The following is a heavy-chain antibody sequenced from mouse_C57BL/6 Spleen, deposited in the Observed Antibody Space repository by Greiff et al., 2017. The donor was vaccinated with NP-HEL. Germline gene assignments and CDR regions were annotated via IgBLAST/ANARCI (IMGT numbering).Heavy chain of an antibody. CDR2: IYPRSGNT. CDR3: ARKGTTPHYFDY. Sequence: QVQLKQSGAELARPGASVKLSCKASGYTFTSYGISWVKQRTGQGLEWIGEIYPRSGNTYYNEKFKGKATLTADKSSSTAYMGLRSLTSEASAVYFCARKGTTPHYFDYWGQGTTLTVSS. D-gene: IGHD1-1*01. CDR1: GYTFTSYG. V-gene: IGHV1-81*01. J-gene: IGHJ2*01.